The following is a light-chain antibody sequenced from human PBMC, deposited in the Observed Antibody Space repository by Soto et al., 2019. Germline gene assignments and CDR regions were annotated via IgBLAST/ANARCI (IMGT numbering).Light chain of an antibody. V-gene: IGKV3-11*01. CDR2: DAS. CDR3: QKRT. CDR1: QSVSSY. J-gene: IGKJ1*01. Sequence: EILLTQSPASLSLSPGERATLSCRASQSVSSYLAWYKQKPGQAPRLLIYDASNRATGIPARFSGSGSGTDFTITISRLEPEDFAVYYCQKRTFGQGTKVDIK.